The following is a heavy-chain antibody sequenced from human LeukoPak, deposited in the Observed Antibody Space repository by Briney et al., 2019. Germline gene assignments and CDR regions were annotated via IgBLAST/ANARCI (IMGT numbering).Heavy chain of an antibody. Sequence: GESLKISCKGSGYSFTSYGISWVRQAPGQGLEWMGWISAYNGNTNYAQKLQGRVTMTTDTSTSTAYMELRSLRSDDTAVYYCARDFMIVVVTQDAFDIWGQGTMVTVSS. J-gene: IGHJ3*02. CDR1: GYSFTSYG. CDR3: ARDFMIVVVTQDAFDI. CDR2: ISAYNGNT. D-gene: IGHD3-22*01. V-gene: IGHV1-18*01.